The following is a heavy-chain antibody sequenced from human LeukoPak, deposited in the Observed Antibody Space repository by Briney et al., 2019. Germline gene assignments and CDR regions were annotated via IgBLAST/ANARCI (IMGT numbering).Heavy chain of an antibody. CDR2: INPKTVET. V-gene: IGHV1-2*02. D-gene: IGHD3-9*01. J-gene: IGHJ3*01. CDR3: AAPVPGYGALDV. Sequence: ASVKVSCKTSGYTGSDYYMHWLRQAPGQGLEWMGWINPKTVETKYTQEFQGRVTMTADTSISTVHMELRRLTFDDTAMYYCAAPVPGYGALDVWGQGTMVTVSS. CDR1: GYTGSDYY.